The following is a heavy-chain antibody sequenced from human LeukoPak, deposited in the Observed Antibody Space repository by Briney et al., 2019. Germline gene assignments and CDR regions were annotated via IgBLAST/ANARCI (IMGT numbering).Heavy chain of an antibody. CDR3: AKGSGYEHNYYYYYMDV. J-gene: IGHJ6*03. V-gene: IGHV3-30*02. CDR1: GFSFSSYG. CDR2: IRYDGSHK. Sequence: GGSLRLSCAASGFSFSSYGMHWVRQAPGKGLEWVAFIRYDGSHKYYADSVKGRFTISRDNSKNTLYLQMHSLRAEDTAVYYCAKGSGYEHNYYYYYMDVWGKGTTVTISS. D-gene: IGHD5-12*01.